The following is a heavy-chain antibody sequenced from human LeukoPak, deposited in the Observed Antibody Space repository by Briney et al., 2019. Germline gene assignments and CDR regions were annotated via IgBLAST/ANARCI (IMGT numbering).Heavy chain of an antibody. Sequence: KSSETLSLTCTVSGGSISSYYWSWIRRPPGKGLEWIGYIYYSGSTNYNPSLKSRVTISVDTSKNQFSLKLSSVTAADTAVYHCARDLDNGDYLIWGQGTLVTVSS. CDR1: GGSISSYY. J-gene: IGHJ4*02. CDR3: ARDLDNGDYLI. CDR2: IYYSGST. D-gene: IGHD4-17*01. V-gene: IGHV4-59*01.